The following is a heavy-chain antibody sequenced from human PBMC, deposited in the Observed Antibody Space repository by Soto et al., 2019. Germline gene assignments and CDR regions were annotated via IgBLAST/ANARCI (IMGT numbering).Heavy chain of an antibody. J-gene: IGHJ3*02. CDR2: IYYYGST. CDR3: ARVGGINAFDI. V-gene: IGHV4-31*03. D-gene: IGHD3-10*01. CDR1: GGSISSGGYY. Sequence: SETLSLTCTVSGGSISSGGYYWSWIRQHPGKGLEWIGYIYYYGSTYYNPSLKSRVTISVDTSKNQFSLKLSSVTAADTAVYYCARVGGINAFDIWGQGTMVTVSS.